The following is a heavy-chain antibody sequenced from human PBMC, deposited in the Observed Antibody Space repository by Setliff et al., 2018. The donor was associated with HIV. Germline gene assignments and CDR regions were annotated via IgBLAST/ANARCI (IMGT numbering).Heavy chain of an antibody. CDR3: ARDQAAAGSYDY. CDR2: MYISGST. J-gene: IGHJ4*02. V-gene: IGHV4-4*07. Sequence: PSETLSLTCTVSGASISDYYWSWIRQPAGKGLEWIGRMYISGSTNYNPSLKSRVTMSVDTSKNQFSLKLSSVTAADTAVYYCARDQAAAGSYDYWGQGTLVTVS. D-gene: IGHD6-13*01. CDR1: GASISDYY.